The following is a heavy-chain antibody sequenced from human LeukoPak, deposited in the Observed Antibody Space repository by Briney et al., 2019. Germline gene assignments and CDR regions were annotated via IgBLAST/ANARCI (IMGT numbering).Heavy chain of an antibody. CDR1: GDSISGSY. Sequence: PSETLSLTCTVSGDSISGSYWTWIRQPPGKGLEWIGYIHYSGSTNYNPSLKSRVTISLNTSKNQFSLNLSSVTAADTAVYYCATSALEQGGGYFDYWGQGTLVTVSS. D-gene: IGHD1/OR15-1a*01. V-gene: IGHV4-59*08. J-gene: IGHJ4*02. CDR2: IHYSGST. CDR3: ATSALEQGGGYFDY.